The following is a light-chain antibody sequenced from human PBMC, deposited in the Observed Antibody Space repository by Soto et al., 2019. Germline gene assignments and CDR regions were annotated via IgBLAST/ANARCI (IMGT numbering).Light chain of an antibody. Sequence: QSVLTQPPSASATPGQTVTISCSGRYSNIGSNFVSWYQRLPGTAPKLLIYSINQRPSGVPDRFSGSKSGTSASLTISGLQSEDEADYFCSSWDDSRDGPVFGGGTKVTVL. V-gene: IGLV1-44*01. CDR3: SSWDDSRDGPV. CDR2: SIN. CDR1: YSNIGSNF. J-gene: IGLJ3*02.